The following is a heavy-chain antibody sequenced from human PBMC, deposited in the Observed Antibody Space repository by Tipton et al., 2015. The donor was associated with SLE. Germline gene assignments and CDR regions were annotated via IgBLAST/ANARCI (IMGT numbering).Heavy chain of an antibody. V-gene: IGHV4-59*01. CDR1: GASISSSY. CDR3: ARAKGSGSDSSGQFDS. J-gene: IGHJ4*02. Sequence: TLSLTCTVSGASISSSYLSCIRQPPGKGLEWIGHIYHSGGTYYNASLKGRVTISVDTSKNQFSLKLSSVTAADTALYFCARAKGSGSDSSGQFDSWGQGTLLPRYS. D-gene: IGHD3-10*01. CDR2: IYHSGGT.